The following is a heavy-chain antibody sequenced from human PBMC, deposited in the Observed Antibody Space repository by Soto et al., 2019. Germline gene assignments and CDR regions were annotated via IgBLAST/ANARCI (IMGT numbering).Heavy chain of an antibody. CDR3: ARGPGRRRDIAVVVAGTLSSFDY. D-gene: IGHD2-15*01. Sequence: QVQLVQSEAEVKNPGASVTVSCKASGYTFTTYGISWVRQAPGHGLEWMGWISTYNGDTSYAQNLQGRVSVTTDTSTSTAYMELRGLRSDDTAVYYCARGPGRRRDIAVVVAGTLSSFDYWGQGTLGTVSS. V-gene: IGHV1-18*04. CDR1: GYTFTTYG. CDR2: ISTYNGDT. J-gene: IGHJ4*02.